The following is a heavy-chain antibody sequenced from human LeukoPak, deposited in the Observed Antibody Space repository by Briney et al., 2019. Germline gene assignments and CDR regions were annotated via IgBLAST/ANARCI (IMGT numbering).Heavy chain of an antibody. D-gene: IGHD3-3*01. CDR1: XFTFSNYA. CDR2: ISGSADST. Sequence: GGSLRXSXAXXXFTFSNYAMTWVRQAPGKGLEWVSSISGSADSTYHADSVKGRFTISRDNSKNTLYLQMNSLRAEGTAVYYCAKGASEWFTTPSAYFHYWGQGTLVTVSS. J-gene: IGHJ4*02. V-gene: IGHV3-23*01. CDR3: AKGASEWFTTPSAYFHY.